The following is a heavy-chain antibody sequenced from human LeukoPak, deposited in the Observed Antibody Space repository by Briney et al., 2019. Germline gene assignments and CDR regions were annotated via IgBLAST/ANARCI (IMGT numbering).Heavy chain of an antibody. CDR3: ARVIWGALITMVRGASYFDY. CDR2: IYYSGST. Sequence: SETLSLTCTVSGGSISSYYWSWIRQPPGKGLEWIGYIYYSGSTNYNPSLKSRVTISVDTSKNQFSLKLSSVTAADTAVYYCARVIWGALITMVRGASYFDYWGQGTLVTVSS. CDR1: GGSISSYY. V-gene: IGHV4-59*12. D-gene: IGHD3-10*01. J-gene: IGHJ4*02.